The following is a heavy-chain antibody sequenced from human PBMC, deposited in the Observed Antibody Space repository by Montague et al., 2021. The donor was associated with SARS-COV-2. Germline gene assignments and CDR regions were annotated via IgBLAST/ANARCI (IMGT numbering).Heavy chain of an antibody. CDR1: GGSISSYY. V-gene: IGHV4-59*01. CDR3: ARALYCSGGSCYPNWFDP. CDR2: IYYSGST. Sequence: SETLSLTCTVSGGSISSYYWSWIRQPPGKGLEWIGYIYYSGSTNYNPSLKSRVTISVDTSKNQFSLKLSSVTAAATAVYYCARALYCSGGSCYPNWFDPWGPGTTVTVSS. J-gene: IGHJ5*02. D-gene: IGHD2-15*01.